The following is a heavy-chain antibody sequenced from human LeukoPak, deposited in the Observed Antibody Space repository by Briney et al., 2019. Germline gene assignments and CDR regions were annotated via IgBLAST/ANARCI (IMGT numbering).Heavy chain of an antibody. CDR2: ISGSGGST. D-gene: IGHD3-22*01. J-gene: IGHJ4*02. CDR3: AKETMIVVVITGDYFDY. V-gene: IGHV3-23*01. Sequence: GGSLRLSCAASGFTFSSYAMSWVRQAPGKGLDWVSAISGSGGSTYYADSVKGRFTISRDNSKNTLYLQMNSLRAEDTAVYYCAKETMIVVVITGDYFDYWGQGTLVTVSS. CDR1: GFTFSSYA.